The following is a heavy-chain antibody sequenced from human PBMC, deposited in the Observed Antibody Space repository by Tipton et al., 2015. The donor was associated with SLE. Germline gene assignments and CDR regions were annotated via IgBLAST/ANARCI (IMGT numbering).Heavy chain of an antibody. D-gene: IGHD5-24*01. CDR2: IYHSGST. V-gene: IGHV4-61*02. CDR3: ARGDGYNFDY. J-gene: IGHJ4*02. Sequence: TLSLTCTVSGGSISSGSYYWSWIRQPAGKGLEGIGSIYHSGSTFYNPSLKSRVTISVDTSRNQFSLKLSSVTAADTAVYYCARGDGYNFDYWGRGTLVTGAS. CDR1: GGSISSGSYY.